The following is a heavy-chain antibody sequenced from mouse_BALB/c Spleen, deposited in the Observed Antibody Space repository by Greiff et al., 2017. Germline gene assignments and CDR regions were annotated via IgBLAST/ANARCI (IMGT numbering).Heavy chain of an antibody. J-gene: IGHJ4*01. CDR1: GYTFTSYW. V-gene: IGHV1-7*01. Sequence: QVQLQQSGAELAKPGASVKMSCKASGYTFTSYWMHWVKQRPGQGLEWIGYINPSTGYTEYNQKFKDKATLTADKSSSTAYMQLSSLTSEDSAVYYCARGGYYYGSSGDYYAMDYWGQGTSVTVSS. CDR2: INPSTGYT. D-gene: IGHD1-1*01. CDR3: ARGGYYYGSSGDYYAMDY.